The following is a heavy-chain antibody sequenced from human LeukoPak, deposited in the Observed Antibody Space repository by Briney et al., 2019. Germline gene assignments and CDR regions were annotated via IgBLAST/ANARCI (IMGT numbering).Heavy chain of an antibody. V-gene: IGHV1-69*01. CDR3: ARGRGQQLTDYYGMDV. D-gene: IGHD6-13*01. Sequence: SVKVSCKASGGTFSSYAISWVRQAPGQGLEWMGGIIPIFGTANYAQKFQGRVTITADESTSTAYMELSSLRSEDTAVYYCARGRGQQLTDYYGMDVWGKGTTVTVSS. CDR1: GGTFSSYA. CDR2: IIPIFGTA. J-gene: IGHJ6*04.